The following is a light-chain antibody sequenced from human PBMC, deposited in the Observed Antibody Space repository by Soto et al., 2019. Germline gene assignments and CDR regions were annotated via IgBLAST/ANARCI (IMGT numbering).Light chain of an antibody. V-gene: IGKV1-5*03. Sequence: QMTQTPSTLSASVGDRDTITCRARQNIVNWLAWYQQKPGKAPNLLIYKTSTLQRGVPSRFSGSGSGTEFTLTISSLKPDDFATYYCQQYDSHPMYTFGQGTK. J-gene: IGKJ2*01. CDR2: KTS. CDR1: QNIVNW. CDR3: QQYDSHPMYT.